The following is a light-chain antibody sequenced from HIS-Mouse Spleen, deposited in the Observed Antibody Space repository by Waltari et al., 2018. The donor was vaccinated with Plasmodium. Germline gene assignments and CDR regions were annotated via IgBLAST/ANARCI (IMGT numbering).Light chain of an antibody. CDR2: DDS. V-gene: IGLV3-21*02. CDR3: QVWDSSSDHYV. J-gene: IGLJ1*01. Sequence: SYVLTQPPSVSVAPGQTARITCGGNTIGSKSVHWYQQKPGQAPVLFVYDDSERPSGIPERFSGCNSGNTATLTISRVEAGDEADYYCQVWDSSSDHYVFGTGTKVTVL. CDR1: TIGSKS.